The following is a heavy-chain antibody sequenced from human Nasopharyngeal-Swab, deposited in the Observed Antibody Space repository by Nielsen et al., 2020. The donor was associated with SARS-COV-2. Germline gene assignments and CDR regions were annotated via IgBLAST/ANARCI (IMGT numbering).Heavy chain of an antibody. CDR1: GFTLSDYN. CDR2: ISPGSDSM. D-gene: IGHD3-10*01. V-gene: IGHV3-48*04. CDR3: VRVLLWFGESSDAFDM. Sequence: GESLKISCAASGFTLSDYNMNWVRQVPGKGLEWLSYISPGSDSMSYADSVKGRFTISRDNAKNSLYLQMNSLRAEDTAVYFCVRVLLWFGESSDAFDMWGQGTMVTVSS. J-gene: IGHJ3*02.